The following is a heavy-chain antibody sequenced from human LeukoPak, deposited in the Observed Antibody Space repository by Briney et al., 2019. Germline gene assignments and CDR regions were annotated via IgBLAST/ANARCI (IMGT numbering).Heavy chain of an antibody. CDR2: NTDGSNT. Sequence: NTDGSNTSYADSVKGRFTISRDNTKNTVYLQMNSLRAEDTAVYYCASVEPDYWGQGTLVTVSS. J-gene: IGHJ4*02. V-gene: IGHV3-74*01. CDR3: ASVEPDY. D-gene: IGHD1-14*01.